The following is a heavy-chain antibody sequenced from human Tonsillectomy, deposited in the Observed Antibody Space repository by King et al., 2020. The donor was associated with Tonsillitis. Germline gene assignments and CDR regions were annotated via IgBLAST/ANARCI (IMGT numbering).Heavy chain of an antibody. CDR3: ARGPYGGNVAEYFQH. V-gene: IGHV1-69*09. Sequence: QLVQSGAVMKKPGSSVKVSCETSGGTFSSYAISWVRQAPGQGLEWMGRIIPILGLTTYAQNFLGRVTITADHSTNTAYMQLSSLRSDDTAVYFCARGPYGGNVAEYFQHWGQGTLVTVSS. CDR1: GGTFSSYA. D-gene: IGHD4-23*01. CDR2: IIPILGLT. J-gene: IGHJ1*01.